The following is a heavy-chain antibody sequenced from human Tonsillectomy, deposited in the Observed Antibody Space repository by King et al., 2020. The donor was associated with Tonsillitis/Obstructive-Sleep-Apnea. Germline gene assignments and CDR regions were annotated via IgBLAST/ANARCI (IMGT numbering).Heavy chain of an antibody. J-gene: IGHJ4*02. V-gene: IGHV4-4*07. CDR1: GGSISSYY. CDR2: IYTSGST. Sequence: VQLQESGPGLVKPSETLSLTCTVSGGSISSYYWSWIRRPAGKGLEWIGRIYTSGSTNYNPSLKSRVTMSLDTSKNQFSLKLSSVTAADTAVYYCVRVRGYDGSGYLDYWGQGTLVTVSS. CDR3: VRVRGYDGSGYLDY. D-gene: IGHD3-22*01.